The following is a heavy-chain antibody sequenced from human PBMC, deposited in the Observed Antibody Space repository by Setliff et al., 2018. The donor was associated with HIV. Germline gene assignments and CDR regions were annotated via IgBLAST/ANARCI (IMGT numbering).Heavy chain of an antibody. V-gene: IGHV4-59*01. J-gene: IGHJ4*02. D-gene: IGHD6-13*01. CDR1: GAPISSYY. Sequence: SETLSLTCKVSGAPISSYYWNWIRQPPGKGLEWIGYIYNSGYSNSKPSLKSRVTISLDTSKNQFSLKLSSVTAADTAVYYCARAAAGRLSAWDYWGQGTLVTVSS. CDR2: IYNSGYS. CDR3: ARAAAGRLSAWDY.